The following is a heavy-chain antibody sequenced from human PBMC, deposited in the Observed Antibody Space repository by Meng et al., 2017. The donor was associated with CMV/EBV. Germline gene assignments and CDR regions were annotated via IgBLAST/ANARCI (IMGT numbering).Heavy chain of an antibody. Sequence: LSCTASASTLSDSYMSWSRQTPGRGLEWISYISGDGTVTHYAESVRGRFTTSRDNAKKSLYLHVNSLTVEDTAVYYCAVGGATGFELWGQGTLVTVSS. CDR1: ASTLSDSY. V-gene: IGHV3-11*03. J-gene: IGHJ4*02. CDR3: AVGGATGFEL. CDR2: ISGDGTVT. D-gene: IGHD1-26*01.